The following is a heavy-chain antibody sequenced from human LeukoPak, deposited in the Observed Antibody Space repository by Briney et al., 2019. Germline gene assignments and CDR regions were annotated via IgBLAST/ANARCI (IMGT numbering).Heavy chain of an antibody. D-gene: IGHD3-3*01. J-gene: IGHJ4*02. CDR3: ATKRSGISWYDY. CDR1: GGSISSYY. CDR2: IYTSGST. V-gene: IGHV4-4*07. Sequence: SETLSLTCTVSGGSISSYYWSWIRQPAGKGPEWIGRIYTSGSTNYNPSLKSRVTMSVDTSKNQFSLKLSSVTAADTAVYYCATKRSGISWYDYWGQGTLVTVSS.